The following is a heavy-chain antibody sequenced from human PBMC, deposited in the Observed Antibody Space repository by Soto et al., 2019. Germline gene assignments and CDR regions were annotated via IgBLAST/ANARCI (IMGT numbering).Heavy chain of an antibody. Sequence: GGSLRLSCAASGFTFSSYSMNWVRQAPGKGLEWVSYISSSSSTIYYADSVKGRFTISRDNAKNSLYLQMNSLRAEDTAVYYCARDFRGGYCSGGSCSYYYYYYYMDVRGQGTTVTVSS. CDR1: GFTFSSYS. D-gene: IGHD2-15*01. J-gene: IGHJ6*03. CDR3: ARDFRGGYCSGGSCSYYYYYYYMDV. V-gene: IGHV3-48*01. CDR2: ISSSSSTI.